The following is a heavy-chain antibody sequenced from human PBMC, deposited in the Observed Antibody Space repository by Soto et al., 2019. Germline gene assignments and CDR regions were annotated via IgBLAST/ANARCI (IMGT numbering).Heavy chain of an antibody. J-gene: IGHJ4*02. D-gene: IGHD3-22*01. CDR1: EFTFSNYE. V-gene: IGHV3-48*03. CDR2: ISYTGSTI. Sequence: GGSLRLSCVGSEFTFSNYEMNWVHQAPGKGLEWVSYISYTGSTIYYADSVRGRFTISRDNSKNSLYLQMNSLRAEDTAVYYCARGLRNYYDRSGLHYWGQGTLVTVSS. CDR3: ARGLRNYYDRSGLHY.